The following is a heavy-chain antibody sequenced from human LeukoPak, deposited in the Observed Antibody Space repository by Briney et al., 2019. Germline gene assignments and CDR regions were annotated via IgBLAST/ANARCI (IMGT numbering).Heavy chain of an antibody. V-gene: IGHV3-21*01. CDR2: ITSSSSYI. CDR3: ARDLGVAGTAFYY. CDR1: GFTFSSYS. D-gene: IGHD6-19*01. J-gene: IGHJ4*02. Sequence: GGSLRLSCAASGFTFSSYSMTWVRQAPGKGLEWVSLITSSSSYIFYAASVKGRFTISRDNAKNSLYLQMNSLRAEDTAVYYCARDLGVAGTAFYYWGQGTLVTSSS.